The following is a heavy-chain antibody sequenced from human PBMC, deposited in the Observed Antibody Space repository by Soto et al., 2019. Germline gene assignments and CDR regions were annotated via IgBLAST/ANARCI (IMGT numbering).Heavy chain of an antibody. Sequence: QLQLQESGPGLVKPSETLSLTCTVSGGSISGSSYYWGWIRQPPGKGLEWIGNIYYSGGTYYNPSLKSRVTISVDTSKNQFSLKLSSVTAADTAVYYCMLGSGWKDFDYWGQGTLVTVSS. V-gene: IGHV4-39*01. CDR1: GGSISGSSYY. J-gene: IGHJ4*02. D-gene: IGHD3-22*01. CDR3: MLGSGWKDFDY. CDR2: IYYSGGT.